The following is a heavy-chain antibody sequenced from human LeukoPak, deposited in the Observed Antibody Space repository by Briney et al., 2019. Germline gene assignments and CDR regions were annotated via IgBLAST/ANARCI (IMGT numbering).Heavy chain of an antibody. CDR1: GGAFSGYY. CDR2: FNHSGDT. Sequence: SETLSLTCAVYGGAFSGYYWSWIRQPPGKGLEWIGEFNHSGDTKYNPSLKSRVSMSVDVSKDQFSLKLTSLTAADTAVYYCARGSRNYNNYEGADYWGQGTLVTVSS. CDR3: ARGSRNYNNYEGADY. V-gene: IGHV4-34*01. J-gene: IGHJ4*02. D-gene: IGHD4-11*01.